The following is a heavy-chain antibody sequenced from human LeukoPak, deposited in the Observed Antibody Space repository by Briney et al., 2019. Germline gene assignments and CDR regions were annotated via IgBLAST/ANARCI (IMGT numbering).Heavy chain of an antibody. CDR2: IIPIFGTA. CDR1: GYSFTSYW. J-gene: IGHJ4*02. D-gene: IGHD2-15*01. CDR3: ARGGRLRYCSGGSCYPPDY. Sequence: KTSCKGSGYSFTSYWIGWVRQAPGQGLEWMGGIIPIFGTANYAQKFQGRVTITADESTSTAYMELSSLRSEDTAVYYCARGGRLRYCSGGSCYPPDYWGQGTLVTVSS. V-gene: IGHV1-69*01.